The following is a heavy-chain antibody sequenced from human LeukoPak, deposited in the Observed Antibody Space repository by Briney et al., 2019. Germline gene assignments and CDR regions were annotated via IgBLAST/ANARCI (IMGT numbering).Heavy chain of an antibody. CDR1: GGSISSYF. V-gene: IGHV4-59*01. CDR3: ARSLGGYLYYFDC. CDR2: IYYSGST. Sequence: SETLSLTCTVSGGSISSYFWSWIRQPPGKGLEWIGYIYYSGSTNYNPSLKSRVTISVDTSKNQFSLKLRSVTAADTAVYYCARSLGGYLYYFDCWGQGTLVTVSS. J-gene: IGHJ4*02. D-gene: IGHD3-22*01.